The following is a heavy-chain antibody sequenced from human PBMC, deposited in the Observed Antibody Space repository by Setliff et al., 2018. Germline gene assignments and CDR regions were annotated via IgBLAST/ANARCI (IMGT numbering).Heavy chain of an antibody. CDR2: ISYDGSNK. Sequence: GGSLRLSCAASGFTFSSYAMYWVRQAPGKGLEWVAVISYDGSNKYYADSVKGRFTISRDNSKNTLYLHMNSLRAEDTAVYYCARCETDSWGQGTLVTVSS. J-gene: IGHJ4*02. CDR3: ARCETDS. V-gene: IGHV3-30*14. CDR1: GFTFSSYA.